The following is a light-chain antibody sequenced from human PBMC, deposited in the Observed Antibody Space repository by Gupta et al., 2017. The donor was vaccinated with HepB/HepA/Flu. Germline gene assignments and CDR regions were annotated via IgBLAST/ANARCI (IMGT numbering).Light chain of an antibody. Sequence: QSVLTPPPSVPGAPGQRVNLSCTGSSSNIGAAYDVHWYHQVPGTAPKLLIYANNNRPSGVSDRFSGSRSGTSASLAITGLQAEDEAVYYCQSYDTSLTSWVFGGGTKLTVL. CDR1: SSNIGAAYD. CDR2: ANN. V-gene: IGLV1-40*01. CDR3: QSYDTSLTSWV. J-gene: IGLJ3*02.